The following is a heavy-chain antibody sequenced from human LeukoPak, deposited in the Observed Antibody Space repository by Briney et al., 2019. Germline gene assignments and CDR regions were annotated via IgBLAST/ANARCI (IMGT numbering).Heavy chain of an antibody. Sequence: SETLSLTCTVSGGSISSYYRSWIRQPPGKGLEWIGYIYYSGSTNYNPSLKSRVTISVDTSKNQFSLKLSSVTAADTAVYYCASSIVVVPAASEGFDYWGQGTLVTVSS. J-gene: IGHJ4*02. V-gene: IGHV4-59*08. CDR1: GGSISSYY. D-gene: IGHD2-2*01. CDR3: ASSIVVVPAASEGFDY. CDR2: IYYSGST.